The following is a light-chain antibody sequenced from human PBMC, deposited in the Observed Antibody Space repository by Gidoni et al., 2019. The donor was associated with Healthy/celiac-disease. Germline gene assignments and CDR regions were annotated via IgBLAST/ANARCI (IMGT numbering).Light chain of an antibody. J-gene: IGLJ3*02. Sequence: QPVLTQPPSASGTPGQWVTIPCSASSSNIGSTTVNWYPQPPGTAPKRLIYSNNQRPSGVPDRFSGSKSGTAASLAISGLQSEDEADYYCAAWDDSRNGPVFGGGTKLTVL. CDR3: AAWDDSRNGPV. V-gene: IGLV1-44*01. CDR2: SNN. CDR1: SSNIGSTT.